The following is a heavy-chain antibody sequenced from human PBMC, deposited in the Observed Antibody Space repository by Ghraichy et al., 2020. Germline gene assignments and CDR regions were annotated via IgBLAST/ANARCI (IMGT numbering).Heavy chain of an antibody. J-gene: IGHJ4*02. D-gene: IGHD6-13*01. CDR3: ARGYSSSWYLYYFDC. CDR1: GFTFSDYG. Sequence: GGSLRLSCAASGFTFSDYGIHWVRQAPGKGLEWVATISFDGSNKYYTDSVKGQFTISRDNSKNTLYLHMNSLRAEDTAVYYCARGYSSSWYLYYFDCWGQGTLVTVSS. CDR2: ISFDGSNK. V-gene: IGHV3-30*03.